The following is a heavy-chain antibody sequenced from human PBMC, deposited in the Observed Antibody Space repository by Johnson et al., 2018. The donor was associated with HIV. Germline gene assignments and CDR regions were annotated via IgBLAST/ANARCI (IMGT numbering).Heavy chain of an antibody. Sequence: VQLVESGGGLIQPGGSLRLSCAASGFTVSSNYMSWVRQAPGKGLEWVSVIYSGGSTYYADSVKGRFTISRDNSKNTLYLQMNSLRAEDTAVYYCARNWAAGIAAATMWWHAFDIWGQGKMVTVSS. J-gene: IGHJ3*02. CDR3: ARNWAAGIAAATMWWHAFDI. D-gene: IGHD6-13*01. CDR2: IYSGGST. CDR1: GFTVSSNY. V-gene: IGHV3-53*01.